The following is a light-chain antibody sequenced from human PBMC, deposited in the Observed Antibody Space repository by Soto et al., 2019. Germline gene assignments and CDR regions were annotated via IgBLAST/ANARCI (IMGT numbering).Light chain of an antibody. CDR2: GAS. J-gene: IGKJ4*01. V-gene: IGKV3-20*01. CDR1: QSVSSSF. Sequence: EIVLTQSPGTLSLSPGERATLSCRASQSVSSSFLAWYQQKPGQAPRLLIYGASSRATGIPARFSGSGSGTHFTLTISRLEPEDVAVYYCQQYGSSPLTFGGGTKVEIK. CDR3: QQYGSSPLT.